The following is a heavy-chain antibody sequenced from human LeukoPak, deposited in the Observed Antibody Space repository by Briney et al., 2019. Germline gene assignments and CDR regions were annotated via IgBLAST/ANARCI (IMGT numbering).Heavy chain of an antibody. V-gene: IGHV3-7*01. D-gene: IGHD5-12*01. Sequence: GGSLRLSCAMSGFTFSSYWMSWVRQAPGKGLEWVANIKQDGSEKYYVDSVKGRFTISRDSAKNSLYLQMNSLRIEDTAVYYCARDAPTTPEGDYWGQGTLVTVSS. CDR1: GFTFSSYW. CDR3: ARDAPTTPEGDY. J-gene: IGHJ4*02. CDR2: IKQDGSEK.